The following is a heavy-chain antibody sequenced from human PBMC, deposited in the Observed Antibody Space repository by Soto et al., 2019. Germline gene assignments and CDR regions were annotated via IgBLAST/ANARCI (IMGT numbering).Heavy chain of an antibody. CDR1: GFTFSSYD. D-gene: IGHD2-15*01. CDR2: ISSSSGTT. J-gene: IGHJ4*02. Sequence: PGGSLRLCCAASGFTFSSYDMIWVRQAPGKGLESISYISSSSGTTLYGDSVQGRFTISRDNAKNSLYLQVDSLRDEDTAVYYCARVAASVSGADYWGKGTLVTVSS. CDR3: ARVAASVSGADY. V-gene: IGHV3-48*02.